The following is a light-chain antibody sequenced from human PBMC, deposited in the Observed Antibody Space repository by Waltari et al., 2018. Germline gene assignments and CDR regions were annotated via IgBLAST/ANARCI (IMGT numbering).Light chain of an antibody. CDR1: SNELGTYNL. V-gene: IGLV2-23*01. CDR2: EGT. Sequence: QSALTQPASVSGSPGQSITISCTGSSNELGTYNLVSWYQQHPGKAPKLMSYEGTERPSGVSNRFSGAQSGNTASLTVSGLQAEDEADYYCCSYAGSTTVLYVFGTGTKVTVL. J-gene: IGLJ1*01. CDR3: CSYAGSTTVLYV.